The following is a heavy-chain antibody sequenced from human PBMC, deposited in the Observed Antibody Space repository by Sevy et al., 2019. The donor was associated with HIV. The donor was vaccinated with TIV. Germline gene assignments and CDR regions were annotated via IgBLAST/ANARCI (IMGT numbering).Heavy chain of an antibody. V-gene: IGHV3-30-3*01. D-gene: IGHD6-13*01. CDR1: GFTFSSYA. CDR3: ARYPRASSSWLFVY. CDR2: ISYDGSNK. Sequence: GGSLRLSCAASGFTFSSYAMHWVRQAPGKGLEWVAVISYDGSNKYYADSVKGRFTISRDNSKNTLYLQMNSLRAEDTAVYYCARYPRASSSWLFVYWGQGTLVTVSS. J-gene: IGHJ4*02.